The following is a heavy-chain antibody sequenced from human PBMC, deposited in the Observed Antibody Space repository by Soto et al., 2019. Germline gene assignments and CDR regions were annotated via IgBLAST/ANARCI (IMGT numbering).Heavy chain of an antibody. D-gene: IGHD6-13*01. J-gene: IGHJ4*02. CDR1: GFTFISYA. CDR2: IIGSGGRT. CDR3: ANTAAGKDY. Sequence: VGSLRYSCATSGFTFISYAMSWVRQAPGKGLEWVSAIIGSGGRTYCADSVKGRFTMSRDNSKDTLYLQMNRLRAEDTAVYYCANTAAGKDYWGQGTLVTVSS. V-gene: IGHV3-23*01.